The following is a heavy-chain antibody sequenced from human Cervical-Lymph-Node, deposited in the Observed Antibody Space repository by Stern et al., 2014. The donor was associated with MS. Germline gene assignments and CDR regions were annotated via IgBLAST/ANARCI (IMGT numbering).Heavy chain of an antibody. J-gene: IGHJ6*02. CDR2: ISSSSSTI. CDR3: ARDSPVVVTAMVGMDV. CDR1: GFTFSSYS. V-gene: IGHV3-48*02. Sequence: EMQLVESGGGLVQPGGSLRLSCAASGFTFSSYSMNWVRQAPGKGLEWVSYISSSSSTIYYADSVKGRFTISRDNAKNSLYLQMNSLRDEDTAVYYCARDSPVVVTAMVGMDVWGQGTTVTVSS. D-gene: IGHD2-21*02.